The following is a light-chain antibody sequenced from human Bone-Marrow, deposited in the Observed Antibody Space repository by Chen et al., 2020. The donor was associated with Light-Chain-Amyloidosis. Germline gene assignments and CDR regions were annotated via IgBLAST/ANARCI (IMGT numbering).Light chain of an antibody. CDR1: QTIISHY. V-gene: IGKV3-20*01. CDR2: GSS. Sequence: EIVLTQSPGTLSLSPGEGANLPCRASQTIISHYLTWYQQKFGQAPRLLIYGSSSRATGLPDRFTGSGSGTDFPLTINRLEPEDFAMYYCQQYGTSPLTFGGGTKVEIK. J-gene: IGKJ4*01. CDR3: QQYGTSPLT.